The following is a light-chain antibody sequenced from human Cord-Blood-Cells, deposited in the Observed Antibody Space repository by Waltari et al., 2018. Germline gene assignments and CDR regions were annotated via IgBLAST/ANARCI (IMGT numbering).Light chain of an antibody. Sequence: GTSSDVGGYNYVSWYQQHPGKAPKLMIYDVSNRPSGVSNRFSGSKSGNTASLTISGLQAEDEADYYCSSYTSSSTLDVVFGGGTKLTVL. J-gene: IGLJ2*01. CDR3: SSYTSSSTLDVV. CDR2: DVS. CDR1: SSDVGGYNY. V-gene: IGLV2-14*04.